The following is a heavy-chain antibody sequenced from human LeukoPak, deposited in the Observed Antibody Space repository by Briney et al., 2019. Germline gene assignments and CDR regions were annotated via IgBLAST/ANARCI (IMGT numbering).Heavy chain of an antibody. J-gene: IGHJ5*02. CDR2: ISSSSSYI. V-gene: IGHV3-21*06. D-gene: IGHD3-10*01. Sequence: GGSLRLSCAASGFTFSSYSMNWVRQAPGKGLEWVSSISSSSSYIYYADSVKGRFTISRDNAKNSLYLQMNSLRAEDTAVYYCAKDLMRDRWFAESWGQGTLVTVSS. CDR1: GFTFSSYS. CDR3: AKDLMRDRWFAES.